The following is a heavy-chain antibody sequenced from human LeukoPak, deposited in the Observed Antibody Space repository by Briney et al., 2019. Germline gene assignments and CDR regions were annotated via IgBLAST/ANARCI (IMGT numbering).Heavy chain of an antibody. CDR1: GFTFGSYA. J-gene: IGHJ4*02. CDR3: AEDKSRGYIYGAD. V-gene: IGHV3-23*01. CDR2: ISDSADTT. Sequence: GGSLRLSCAASGFTFGSYAVTWVRQAPGKGLEWVSSISDSADTTYYADSVKGRFTISRDNSRNTLYLQMNSLRAEDTAVYYCAEDKSRGYIYGADWGQGTLVTVSS. D-gene: IGHD5-18*01.